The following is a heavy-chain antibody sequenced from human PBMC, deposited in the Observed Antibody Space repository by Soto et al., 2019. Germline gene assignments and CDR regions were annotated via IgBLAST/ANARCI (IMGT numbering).Heavy chain of an antibody. J-gene: IGHJ4*02. CDR3: ARGTKVASFDN. CDR1: GGSISRGGYY. Sequence: QVQLQESGPGLGKPSQTLSLTCTVSGGSISRGGYYWSWLRQRPGKVLEWIGYIDYSGTASYIPSLKSRVTISGDTSNNRFSLNLSSVTAADTAVYYCARGTKVASFDNWRQGTLVTVSS. V-gene: IGHV4-31*03. D-gene: IGHD1-1*01. CDR2: IDYSGTA.